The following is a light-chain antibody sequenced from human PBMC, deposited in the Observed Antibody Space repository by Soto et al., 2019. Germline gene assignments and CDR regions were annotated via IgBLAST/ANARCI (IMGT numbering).Light chain of an antibody. Sequence: QAVVTQEPSLTVSPGGTVTLTCASSTGAVTSGHYAHWLQQNPGQATRTLIYSTTNTHSWTPARFSGSLLGGEAALTLSGVQPECEADYYCLLYYGAAPWVFGGGTKLTVL. CDR3: LLYYGAAPWV. CDR2: STT. V-gene: IGLV7-43*01. J-gene: IGLJ3*02. CDR1: TGAVTSGHY.